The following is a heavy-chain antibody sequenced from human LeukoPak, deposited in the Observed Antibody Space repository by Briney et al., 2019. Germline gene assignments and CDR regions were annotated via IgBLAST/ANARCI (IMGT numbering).Heavy chain of an antibody. J-gene: IGHJ5*02. Sequence: ASVKVSCKASGYTFTDYYINWVRQAPGQGLEWMGLMSPDSGDTGYAHKFQGRVTITRNTSTTTAYMELRSLTFEDTAVYYCARVRLRNGYNWFDHWGQGTLVTVSS. CDR2: MSPDSGDT. V-gene: IGHV1-8*03. CDR1: GYTFTDYY. D-gene: IGHD3-3*01. CDR3: ARVRLRNGYNWFDH.